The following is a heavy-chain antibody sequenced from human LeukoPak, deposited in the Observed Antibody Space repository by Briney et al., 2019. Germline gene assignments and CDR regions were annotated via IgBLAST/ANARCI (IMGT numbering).Heavy chain of an antibody. CDR3: ARDSRKVRAPDY. CDR1: GYTFTSYY. Sequence: ASVKVSCKASGYTFTSYYMHWVRQAPGQGLEWMGIINPSGGSTSYAQKFQGRVTMTRDTSTSTVYMELSSLRSEDTAGYYCARDSRKVRAPDYWGQGTLVTVSS. D-gene: IGHD2/OR15-2a*01. V-gene: IGHV1-46*01. CDR2: INPSGGST. J-gene: IGHJ4*02.